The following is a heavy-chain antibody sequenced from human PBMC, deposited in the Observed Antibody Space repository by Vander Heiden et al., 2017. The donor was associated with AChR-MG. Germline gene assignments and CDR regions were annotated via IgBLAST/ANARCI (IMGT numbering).Heavy chain of an antibody. CDR2: ISGDGGST. D-gene: IGHD6-19*01. CDR3: AKGAYSSGWSFDY. J-gene: IGHJ4*02. Sequence: EVQLLESGGGLVQPGGSLRLSCAASGFTFSSYAMSWVRQAPGKGLEWVSTISGDGGSTYYADAVKGRFTISRDKSKNTLYLQMNRMRAEDTAVHYFAKGAYSSGWSFDYWGQGTLVTVSS. V-gene: IGHV3-23*01. CDR1: GFTFSSYA.